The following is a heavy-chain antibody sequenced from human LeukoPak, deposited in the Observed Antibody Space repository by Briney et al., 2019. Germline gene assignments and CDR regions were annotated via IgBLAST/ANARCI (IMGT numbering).Heavy chain of an antibody. CDR2: INSDGSST. CDR3: ARTVTDAFDI. Sequence: GGSLRLSCAASGFTFISNWMHWVCQAPGKGLVWVSRINSDGSSTSYADSVKGRFTISRDNAKNTLYLQMNSLRAEDTAVYYCARTVTDAFDIWGQGTMVTVSS. V-gene: IGHV3-74*01. CDR1: GFTFISNW. J-gene: IGHJ3*02. D-gene: IGHD3/OR15-3a*01.